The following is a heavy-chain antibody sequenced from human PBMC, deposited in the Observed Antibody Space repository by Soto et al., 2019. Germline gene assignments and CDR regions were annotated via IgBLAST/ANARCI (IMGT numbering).Heavy chain of an antibody. D-gene: IGHD6-13*01. CDR2: ISAYNGNT. CDR1: GYTFTSYG. CDR3: ARALNPLAAAGSDDY. Sequence: ASGKVSCKASGYTFTSYGISWVRQAPGQGLEWMGWISAYNGNTNYAQKLQGRVTMTTDTSTSTAYMELRSLRSDDTAVYYCARALNPLAAAGSDDYWGQGTLVTVSS. J-gene: IGHJ4*02. V-gene: IGHV1-18*01.